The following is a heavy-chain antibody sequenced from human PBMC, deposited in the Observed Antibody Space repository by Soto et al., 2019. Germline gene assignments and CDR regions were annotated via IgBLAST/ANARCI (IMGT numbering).Heavy chain of an antibody. D-gene: IGHD3-22*01. CDR1: GYTFTSYG. V-gene: IGHV1-18*01. J-gene: IGHJ4*02. CDR3: ARDRFYYDSSEYHFDY. Sequence: ASVKVSCKASGYTFTSYGISWVRQAPGQGLEWMGWSSASNGNRNYAQKLQGRVTMTTDTSTSTAYMELRSLRSDDTAVYYCARDRFYYDSSEYHFDYWGQGTMVTVSS. CDR2: SSASNGNR.